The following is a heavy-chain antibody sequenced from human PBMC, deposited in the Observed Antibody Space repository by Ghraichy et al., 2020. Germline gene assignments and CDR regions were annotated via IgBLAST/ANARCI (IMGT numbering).Heavy chain of an antibody. CDR2: IYYSGST. J-gene: IGHJ4*02. Sequence: SETLSLTCTVSGGSISSGGYYWSWIRQHPGKGLEWIGYIYYSGSTYYNPSLKSRVTISVDTSKNQFSLKLSFVTAADTAVYYCARDVRCSSSTQAFDYWGQGTLVTVSS. CDR1: GGSISSGGYY. D-gene: IGHD6-6*01. V-gene: IGHV4-31*03. CDR3: ARDVRCSSSTQAFDY.